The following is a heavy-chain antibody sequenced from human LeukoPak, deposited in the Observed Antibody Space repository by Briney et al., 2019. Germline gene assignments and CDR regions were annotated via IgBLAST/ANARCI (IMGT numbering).Heavy chain of an antibody. CDR3: AGLLFGELRYFDY. CDR2: ISAYNGNT. J-gene: IGHJ4*02. CDR1: GYTFTSYA. Sequence: ASVKVSCKASGYTFTSYAISWVRQAPGQGLEWMGWISAYNGNTNYVRKFQGRVTMTTDTSTSTAYMELRSLRSDDTAMYYCAGLLFGELRYFDYWGQGALVTVSS. D-gene: IGHD3-10*02. V-gene: IGHV1-18*01.